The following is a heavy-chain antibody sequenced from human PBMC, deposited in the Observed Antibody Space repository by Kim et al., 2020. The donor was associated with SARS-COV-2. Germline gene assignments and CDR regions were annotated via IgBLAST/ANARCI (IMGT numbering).Heavy chain of an antibody. Sequence: NYAQKLQGRVTMTTDTSTSTAYMELRSLRSDDTAVYYCARAPGEYWYFDLWGRGTLVTVSS. V-gene: IGHV1-18*01. CDR3: ARAPGEYWYFDL. D-gene: IGHD4-17*01. J-gene: IGHJ2*01.